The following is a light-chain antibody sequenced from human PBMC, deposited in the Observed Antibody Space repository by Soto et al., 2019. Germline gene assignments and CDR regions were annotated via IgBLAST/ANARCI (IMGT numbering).Light chain of an antibody. CDR3: QQSFSSPPWT. CDR2: AAS. Sequence: DIQMTQSPSFLSASVGDSVTITCRASQNIKTYLNWYQQKPGKAPNLLIYAASSLHSGVPSRFSGSGSGTDFILTISSLQPEDFATYYCQQSFSSPPWTFGQGTKVEIK. V-gene: IGKV1-39*01. CDR1: QNIKTY. J-gene: IGKJ1*01.